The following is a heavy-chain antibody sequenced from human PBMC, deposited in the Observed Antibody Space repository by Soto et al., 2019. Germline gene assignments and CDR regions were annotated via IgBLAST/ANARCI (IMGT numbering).Heavy chain of an antibody. CDR2: INHSGST. CDR3: ARDKITGLFDY. Sequence: SETLSLTCAVSGDSISSRNWWSWVRQPPGTGLEWIGEINHSGSTNYNPSLKSRVTISVDTSKNQFSLKLTSVTAADTAVYYCARDKITGLFDYWGQGTLVTVSS. V-gene: IGHV4-4*02. D-gene: IGHD2-8*02. CDR1: GDSISSRNW. J-gene: IGHJ4*02.